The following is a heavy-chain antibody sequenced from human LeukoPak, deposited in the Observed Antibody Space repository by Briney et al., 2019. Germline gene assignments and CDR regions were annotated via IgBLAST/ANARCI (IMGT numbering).Heavy chain of an antibody. CDR2: IYYSGST. CDR1: GGSISSGGYY. J-gene: IGHJ3*01. Sequence: SETLSLTCTVSGGSISSGGYYWSWIRQHPGKGLEWIGYIYYSGSTYYNPSLKSRVTISVDTSKNQFSLKLSSVTAADTAVYYCARVWGASYYDFWSGYYEGVWGQGTMVTVSS. V-gene: IGHV4-31*03. CDR3: ARVWGASYYDFWSGYYEGV. D-gene: IGHD3-3*01.